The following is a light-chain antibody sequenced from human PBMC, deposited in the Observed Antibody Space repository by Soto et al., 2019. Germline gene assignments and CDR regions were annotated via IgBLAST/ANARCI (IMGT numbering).Light chain of an antibody. V-gene: IGKV3-20*01. CDR1: QSVSSSY. J-gene: IGKJ5*01. Sequence: EIVLTQSPGTLSLSPGERATLSCRASQSVSSSYLALYQQKPGQAPRLLIYGASSRATGIPDRFSGSGSGTDFTLPISRLEPEDFAVYYCEQYGSSPITFGQGTRLEIK. CDR2: GAS. CDR3: EQYGSSPIT.